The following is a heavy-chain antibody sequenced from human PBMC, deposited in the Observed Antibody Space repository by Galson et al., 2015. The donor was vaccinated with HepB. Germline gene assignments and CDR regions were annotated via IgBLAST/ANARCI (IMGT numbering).Heavy chain of an antibody. CDR2: IVVDSGDT. V-gene: IGHV1-58*02. Sequence: SVKVSCKASGYTFTSYGISWVRQARGQRLEWIGWIVVDSGDTKYAQKFQERLTITRDMSTSTVYMELSSPTSEDTAVYYCATEYDSSAFHGFDIWGRGTTVTASS. CDR3: ATEYDSSAFHGFDI. J-gene: IGHJ3*02. D-gene: IGHD3-22*01. CDR1: GYTFTSYG.